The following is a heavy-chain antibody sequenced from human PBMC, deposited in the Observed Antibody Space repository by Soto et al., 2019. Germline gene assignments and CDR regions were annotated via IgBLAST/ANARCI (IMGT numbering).Heavy chain of an antibody. D-gene: IGHD6-13*01. J-gene: IGHJ6*02. Sequence: QVPLVESGGGVVQPGRSLRLSCAASGFTFSSYAMHWVRQAPGKGLEWVAVISYDGSNKYYADSVKGRFTISRDNXKXTXXLQMNSLRAEDTAVYYCARASSWLGWDYYYYGMDVWGQGTTVTVSS. V-gene: IGHV3-30-3*01. CDR1: GFTFSSYA. CDR2: ISYDGSNK. CDR3: ARASSWLGWDYYYYGMDV.